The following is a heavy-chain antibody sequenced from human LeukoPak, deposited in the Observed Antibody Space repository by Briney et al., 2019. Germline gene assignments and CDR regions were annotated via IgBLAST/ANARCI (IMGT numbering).Heavy chain of an antibody. Sequence: GESLKISCKGSGYTFPNYWIGWVRQMPGKGLEWMGLIYPSDSDTRYSPSFEGQVTISADKSISTTYLQWNSLKASDTAMYYCARQVSYYSASEDRGQGTLVTVSS. D-gene: IGHD3-22*01. CDR2: IYPSDSDT. CDR1: GYTFPNYW. CDR3: ARQVSYYSASED. V-gene: IGHV5-51*01. J-gene: IGHJ4*02.